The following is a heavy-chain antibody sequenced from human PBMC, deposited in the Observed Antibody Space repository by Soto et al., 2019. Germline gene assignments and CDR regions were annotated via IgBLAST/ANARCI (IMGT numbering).Heavy chain of an antibody. CDR1: GFTFSIYV. CDR2: ISYDGNNK. V-gene: IGHV3-30-3*01. Sequence: GGSLRLSCAASGFTFSIYVMHWVRQAPGKGLERVAHISYDGNNKYYADSVKVRFTISRDNFKNTLYLQMSSLRADDTAVYFFARDGPQITIFRYGDYWGQGMLFTVS. D-gene: IGHD3-3*01. J-gene: IGHJ4*02. CDR3: ARDGPQITIFRYGDY.